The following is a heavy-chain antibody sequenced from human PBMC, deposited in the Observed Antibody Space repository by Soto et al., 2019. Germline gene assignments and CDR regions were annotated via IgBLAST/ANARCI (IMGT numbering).Heavy chain of an antibody. CDR1: GGTFSTYA. J-gene: IGHJ4*02. V-gene: IGHV1-69*13. CDR3: ARGVHYDSSGYYYFY. Sequence: SVKVSCKASGGTFSTYAIDWVRQAPGQGLEWMGGIIPLFGTAKYAQNFQGRITITADESTNTAYMELRSLRSQDTAVYYCARGVHYDSSGYYYFYWGQGTLVAVSS. D-gene: IGHD3-22*01. CDR2: IIPLFGTA.